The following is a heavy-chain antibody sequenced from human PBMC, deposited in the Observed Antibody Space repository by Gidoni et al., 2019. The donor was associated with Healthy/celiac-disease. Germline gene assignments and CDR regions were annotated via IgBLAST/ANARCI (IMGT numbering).Heavy chain of an antibody. Sequence: EVQLVESGGGLVQPGRSLRLSCSSSGFTFDDLAIRWVWQAPGKGLEWVSGISWNSGSIGDADSVKGRFTISRDNAKNSLYLQMNSLRAEDTALYYCATQKGGRYYGMDVWGQGTTVTVSS. CDR2: ISWNSGSI. D-gene: IGHD3-16*01. J-gene: IGHJ6*02. V-gene: IGHV3-9*01. CDR3: ATQKGGRYYGMDV. CDR1: GFTFDDLA.